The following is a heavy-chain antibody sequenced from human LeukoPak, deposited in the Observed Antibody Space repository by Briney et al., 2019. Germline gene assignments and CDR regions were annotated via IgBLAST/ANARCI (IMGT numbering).Heavy chain of an antibody. D-gene: IGHD4-23*01. CDR1: GFTFSDYY. Sequence: PGGSLRLSCAASGFTFSDYYMSWIRQAPGKGLEWVSYISSSGSTIYYADSVKGRFTISRDNAKNSLYLQMNSLRAEDTAVYYCARDGGRYGGKPIASGFYMDVWGKGTTVTVSS. CDR2: ISSSGSTI. J-gene: IGHJ6*03. V-gene: IGHV3-11*01. CDR3: ARDGGRYGGKPIASGFYMDV.